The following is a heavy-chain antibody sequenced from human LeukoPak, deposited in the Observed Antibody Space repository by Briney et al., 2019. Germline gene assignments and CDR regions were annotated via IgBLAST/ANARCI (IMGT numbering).Heavy chain of an antibody. D-gene: IGHD3-9*01. V-gene: IGHV3-7*03. CDR1: GFTFSTYW. Sequence: GGSLRLSCAASGFTFSTYWMTWVRQAPGKGLEWVANIEQDGNEKYYVDSVKGRFTISRDNAKNSLYLQMNSLRAEDTAVYYCARVGYDILTGYYGGYYFDYWGQGTLVTVSS. J-gene: IGHJ4*02. CDR2: IEQDGNEK. CDR3: ARVGYDILTGYYGGYYFDY.